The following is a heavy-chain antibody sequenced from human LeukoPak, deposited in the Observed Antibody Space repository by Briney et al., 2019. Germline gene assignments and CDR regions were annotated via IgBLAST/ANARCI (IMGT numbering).Heavy chain of an antibody. V-gene: IGHV3-23*01. Sequence: GGSLTLSCAASGFTFSSYAMSWVRQAPGKGLEWVSGISGSGGNTDYADSVKGRFTISRDNSKNTLYLQMNSLRTEDTAVYYCAKNARFGELLSCFDPWGQGTLVTVSS. CDR2: ISGSGGNT. CDR3: AKNARFGELLSCFDP. J-gene: IGHJ5*02. CDR1: GFTFSSYA. D-gene: IGHD3-10*01.